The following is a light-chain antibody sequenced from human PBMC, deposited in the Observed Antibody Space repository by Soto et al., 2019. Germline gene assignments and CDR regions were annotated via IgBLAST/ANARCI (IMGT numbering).Light chain of an antibody. J-gene: IGKJ1*01. Sequence: AIQMTQSPSSLSASVGDRVTITCRASQGIRNDLGWYQQKPGKAPKLLIFDASSLESGVPSRFSGSGSGTEFTLTISSLQPDDFATYYCQQYNNYFWTFGQGTKVDIK. CDR3: QQYNNYFWT. CDR1: QGIRND. CDR2: DAS. V-gene: IGKV1D-13*01.